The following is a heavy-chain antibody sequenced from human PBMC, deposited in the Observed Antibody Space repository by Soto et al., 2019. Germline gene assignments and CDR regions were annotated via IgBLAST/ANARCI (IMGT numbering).Heavy chain of an antibody. J-gene: IGHJ6*03. Sequence: ASVKVSCKASGYTFTSYAMHWVRQAPGQRLEWMGWINAGNGNTKYSQKFQGRVTITRDTSASTAYMELSSLRSEDTAVYYCARASYYGSGSYIYYYYMDVWGKGTTVTVSS. CDR3: ARASYYGSGSYIYYYYMDV. V-gene: IGHV1-3*01. D-gene: IGHD3-10*01. CDR1: GYTFTSYA. CDR2: INAGNGNT.